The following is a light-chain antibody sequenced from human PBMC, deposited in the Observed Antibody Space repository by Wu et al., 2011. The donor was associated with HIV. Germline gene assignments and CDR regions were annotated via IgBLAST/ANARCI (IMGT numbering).Light chain of an antibody. V-gene: IGKV3-20*01. CDR2: GTS. CDR1: QTITNTY. J-gene: IGKJ1*01. Sequence: EIVLTQSPGTLSLSPGERATLSCRASQTITNTYLAWYQQRPGQAPRLLIYGTSSRATGIPDRFSGSGSGTDFTLTINNVQSEDLGIYYCQQYHNWPPWTFGQGTKVEIK. CDR3: QQYHNWPPWT.